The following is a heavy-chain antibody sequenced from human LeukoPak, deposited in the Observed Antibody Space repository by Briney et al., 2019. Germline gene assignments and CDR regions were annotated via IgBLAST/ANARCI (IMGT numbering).Heavy chain of an antibody. Sequence: GGSLRLSCAASGFTFSTYSMNWVRQAPGKGLEWVSSITGSSNYIYYADSVKGRFTISRDNAKNSVYLQMNGLRAEDTALYYCARRLKTVVAEFYFDYWGQGTLVTVSS. D-gene: IGHD3-22*01. CDR3: ARRLKTVVAEFYFDY. CDR2: ITGSSNYI. J-gene: IGHJ4*02. V-gene: IGHV3-21*04. CDR1: GFTFSTYS.